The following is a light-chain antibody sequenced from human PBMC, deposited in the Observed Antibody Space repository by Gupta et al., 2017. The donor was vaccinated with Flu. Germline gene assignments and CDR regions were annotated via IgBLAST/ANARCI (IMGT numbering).Light chain of an antibody. J-gene: IGKJ1*01. V-gene: IGKV1-39*01. Sequence: IQMTQSPSSLSASVGDRVTITCRASQNINNYLNWYQQKPGKAPKLLIYATSKLQSGVPSKFSGSGSGAHFTLTISRLQTEDFAIYYCQQTDSTSWTFGQGTKLEIK. CDR1: QNINNY. CDR3: QQTDSTSWT. CDR2: ATS.